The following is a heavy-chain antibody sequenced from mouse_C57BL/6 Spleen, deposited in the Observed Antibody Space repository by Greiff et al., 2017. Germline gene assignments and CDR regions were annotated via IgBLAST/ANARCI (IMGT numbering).Heavy chain of an antibody. J-gene: IGHJ4*01. V-gene: IGHV5-6*01. CDR2: ISSGGSYT. Sequence: VQGVESGGDLVKPGGSLKLSCAASGFTFSSYGMSWVRQTPDKRLEWVATISSGGSYTYYPDSVKGRFTISRDNAKNTLYLQLSSLKSEDTAMYYCARHEGLRRTEYAMDYWGQGTSVTVSS. CDR3: ARHEGLRRTEYAMDY. CDR1: GFTFSSYG. D-gene: IGHD2-2*01.